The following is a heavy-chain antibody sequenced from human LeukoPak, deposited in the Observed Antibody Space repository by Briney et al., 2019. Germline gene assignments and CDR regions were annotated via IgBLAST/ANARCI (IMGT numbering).Heavy chain of an antibody. V-gene: IGHV3-21*01. D-gene: IGHD4-17*01. CDR1: GFTFSSYS. J-gene: IGHJ3*02. Sequence: GGSLRLSCAASGFTFSSYSMNWVRQAPGKGPEWVSSISSSSSYMYYADSVKGRFTISRDNAKNSLYLQMNSLRAEDTAVYYCAKTTGGYGDNHAFDIWGQGTMVTVSS. CDR3: AKTTGGYGDNHAFDI. CDR2: ISSSSSYM.